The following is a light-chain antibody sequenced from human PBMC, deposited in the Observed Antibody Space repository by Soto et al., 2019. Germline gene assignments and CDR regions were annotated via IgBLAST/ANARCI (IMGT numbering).Light chain of an antibody. Sequence: DIQMTQSPSSLSASVGYRFTITCRASQTISIFLNWYQQKPGKAPKLLIYGASTLQGGVPSRFSGSGSGTEFTLTISSLQSEDFAVYYCRQYNNWHITFGQGTRLEIK. CDR3: RQYNNWHIT. J-gene: IGKJ5*01. CDR1: QTISIF. V-gene: IGKV1-39*01. CDR2: GAS.